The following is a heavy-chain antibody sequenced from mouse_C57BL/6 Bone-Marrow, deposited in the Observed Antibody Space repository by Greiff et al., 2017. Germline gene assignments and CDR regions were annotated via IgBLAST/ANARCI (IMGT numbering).Heavy chain of an antibody. CDR3: TNGYRLYFDY. J-gene: IGHJ2*01. CDR1: GFNFKDDY. D-gene: IGHD2-2*01. Sequence: EVQFVESGAELVRPGASVKLSCTASGFNFKDDYMHWVKQRPEQGLEWIGWIDPGNGDTDYASKFQGKATITADTSSNTAYLQLSSLTSEDTAVYYYTNGYRLYFDYWGQGTTPTVAA. CDR2: IDPGNGDT. V-gene: IGHV14-4*01.